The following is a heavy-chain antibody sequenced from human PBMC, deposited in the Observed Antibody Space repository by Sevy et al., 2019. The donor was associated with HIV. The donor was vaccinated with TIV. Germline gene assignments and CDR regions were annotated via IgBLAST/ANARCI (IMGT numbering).Heavy chain of an antibody. V-gene: IGHV3-30*18. CDR1: GFTFRIYG. D-gene: IGHD3-22*01. CDR3: AKDRSRYYESSGYSDY. CDR2: ISYDGSNK. Sequence: GGSLRLSCAASGFTFRIYGMHWVRQAPGKGLEWMAVISYDGSNKYYADSVKGRFTISRDNSKNTLYLQMNSLRAEDTAVYYCAKDRSRYYESSGYSDYWGQGTLVTVSS. J-gene: IGHJ4*02.